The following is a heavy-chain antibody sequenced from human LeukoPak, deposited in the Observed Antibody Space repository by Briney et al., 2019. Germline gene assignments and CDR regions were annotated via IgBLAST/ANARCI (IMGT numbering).Heavy chain of an antibody. Sequence: GASVKVSCKACGYNFISYYMHWVRQAPGQGLEWMGIINPSGGSTSYAQKFQDRVTMTRDTSTSTVYMELSSLKSEDTAVYYCAREGVVLVDAVRYYYYGMDVWGQGTTVTVSS. V-gene: IGHV1-46*01. CDR1: GYNFISYY. CDR3: AREGVVLVDAVRYYYYGMDV. CDR2: INPSGGST. D-gene: IGHD2-8*01. J-gene: IGHJ6*02.